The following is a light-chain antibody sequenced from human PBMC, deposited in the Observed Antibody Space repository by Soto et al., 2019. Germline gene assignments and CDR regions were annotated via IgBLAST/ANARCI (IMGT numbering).Light chain of an antibody. J-gene: IGLJ1*01. CDR2: EVS. Sequence: QSVLTQPPSAPGSPGQSVTISCTGTSIDVGGYNYVSWYQQHPGKAPKLMIYEVSKRPSGVPDRFSGSKSGNTASLTVSGLQAEDEADYYCSSYAGSHYVFGTGTKVTVL. V-gene: IGLV2-8*01. CDR1: SIDVGGYNY. CDR3: SSYAGSHYV.